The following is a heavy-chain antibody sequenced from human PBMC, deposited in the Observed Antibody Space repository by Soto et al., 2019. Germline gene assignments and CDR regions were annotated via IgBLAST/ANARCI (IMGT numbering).Heavy chain of an antibody. CDR3: ARAYGLDAFDF. CDR1: GGSFSGYY. V-gene: IGHV4-34*01. Sequence: SETLSLTCAVYGGSFSGYYWSWIRQPPGKGLEWVGEINHSGSTNYNPSLKSRVTISVDTSKNQFSLKLSSVTAADTAVYYCARAYGLDAFDFWGQGTMVTVS. J-gene: IGHJ3*01. D-gene: IGHD4-17*01. CDR2: INHSGST.